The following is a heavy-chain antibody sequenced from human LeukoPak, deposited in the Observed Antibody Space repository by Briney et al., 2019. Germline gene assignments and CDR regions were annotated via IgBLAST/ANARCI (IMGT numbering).Heavy chain of an antibody. CDR2: IYYSGST. CDR1: GGSISSYY. V-gene: IGHV4-59*01. J-gene: IGHJ6*03. Sequence: SETLSLTCTVSGGSISSYYWSWIRQPPGKGLEWIGYIYYSGSTNYNPSPKSRVTISVDTSKNQFSLKLSSVTAADTAVYYCARGVVPAGTYYYYYMDVWGKGTTVTVSS. CDR3: ARGVVPAGTYYYYYMDV. D-gene: IGHD2-2*01.